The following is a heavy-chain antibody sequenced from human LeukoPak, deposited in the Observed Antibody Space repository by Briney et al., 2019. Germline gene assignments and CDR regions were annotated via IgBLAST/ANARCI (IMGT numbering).Heavy chain of an antibody. CDR3: AREYYYGSGSPNWFDP. Sequence: PSETLSLTCTVSGGSISSGDYYWSWIRQPPGKGLEWIGYIYYSGSTYYNPSLKSRVTISVDTSKNQFSLKLSSVTAADTAVYYCAREYYYGSGSPNWFDPWGQGTLVTVSS. CDR2: IYYSGST. J-gene: IGHJ5*02. V-gene: IGHV4-30-4*08. CDR1: GGSISSGDYY. D-gene: IGHD3-10*01.